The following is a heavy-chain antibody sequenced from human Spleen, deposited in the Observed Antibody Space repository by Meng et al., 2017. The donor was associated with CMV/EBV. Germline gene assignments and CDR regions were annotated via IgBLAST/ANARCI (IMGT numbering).Heavy chain of an antibody. D-gene: IGHD2-15*01. Sequence: SETLSLTCAVYGGSFSGYYWSWIRQPPGKGLEWIGEINHSGSTNYNPSLKSRVTISVDTSKNQFSLKLSSVTAADTAVYYCARGALNYCSGGSCYLYYFDYWGQGTLVTVSS. CDR2: INHSGST. CDR3: ARGALNYCSGGSCYLYYFDY. CDR1: GGSFSGYY. J-gene: IGHJ4*02. V-gene: IGHV4-34*01.